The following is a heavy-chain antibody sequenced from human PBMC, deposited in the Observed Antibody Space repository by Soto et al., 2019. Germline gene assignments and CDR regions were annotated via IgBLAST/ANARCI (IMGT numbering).Heavy chain of an antibody. V-gene: IGHV1-18*01. CDR2: ISAYNGNT. CDR1: GYTFTSYG. J-gene: IGHJ5*02. Sequence: ASVKVSCKASGYTFTSYGISWVRQAPGQGLEWMGWISAYNGNTNYAQKLQGRVTMTTDTSTSTAYMELRSLRSDDTAVYYCARDGDIVVVVAAPGWFDPWGQGTLVTVSS. CDR3: ARDGDIVVVVAAPGWFDP. D-gene: IGHD2-15*01.